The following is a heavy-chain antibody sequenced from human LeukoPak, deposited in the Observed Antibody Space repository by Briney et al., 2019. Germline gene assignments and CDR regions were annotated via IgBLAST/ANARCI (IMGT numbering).Heavy chain of an antibody. CDR1: RFTFSSYA. CDR2: ISGSGGST. D-gene: IGHD4-17*01. CDR3: AKDLRTVTYLSDGVDV. J-gene: IGHJ6*02. V-gene: IGHV3-23*01. Sequence: GGSLRLSCAASRFTFSSYAMNWVRQAPGKGLEWVSAISGSGGSTYYADSVKGRFTISRDNSKNTLYLQMNSLRAEDTAVYYCAKDLRTVTYLSDGVDVWGQGTTVTVSS.